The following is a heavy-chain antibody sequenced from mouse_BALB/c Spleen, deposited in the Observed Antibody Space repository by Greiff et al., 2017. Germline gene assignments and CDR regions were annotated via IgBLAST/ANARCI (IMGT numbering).Heavy chain of an antibody. CDR2: ISYSGST. D-gene: IGHD1-2*01. Sequence: DVQLQESGPGLVKPSQSLSLTCTVTGYSITSDYAWNWIRQFPGNKLEWMGYISYSGSTSYNPSLKSRISITRDTSKNQFFLQLNSVTTEDTATYYCARYDGYFAYWGQGTLVTVSA. CDR1: GYSITSDYA. V-gene: IGHV3-2*02. J-gene: IGHJ3*01. CDR3: ARYDGYFAY.